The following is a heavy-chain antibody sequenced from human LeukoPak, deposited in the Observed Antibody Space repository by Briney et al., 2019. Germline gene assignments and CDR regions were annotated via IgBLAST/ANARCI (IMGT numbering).Heavy chain of an antibody. J-gene: IGHJ4*02. V-gene: IGHV3-20*04. Sequence: GGSLRLSCAASGFTFDDYGMSWVRQAPGKGLEWVSGINWNGGSTGYADSVKGRFTISRDNAKNSLYLQMNSLRAEDTAVYYCASHYYDSSGYYSWGQGTLVTVSS. CDR3: ASHYYDSSGYYS. D-gene: IGHD3-22*01. CDR2: INWNGGST. CDR1: GFTFDDYG.